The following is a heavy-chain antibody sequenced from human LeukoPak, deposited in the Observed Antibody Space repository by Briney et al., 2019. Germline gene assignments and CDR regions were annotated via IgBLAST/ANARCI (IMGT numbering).Heavy chain of an antibody. CDR2: IYYSGST. D-gene: IGHD3-10*01. V-gene: IGHV4-30-4*08. Sequence: SETLSLTCTVSGGSISSGDYYWSWIRQPPGKGLEWIGYIYYSGSTYYNPSLKSRVTISVDTSKNQFSLKLSSVTAADTAVYYCARDTPNYYGSGSYYSDWGQGTLVTVSS. J-gene: IGHJ4*02. CDR3: ARDTPNYYGSGSYYSD. CDR1: GGSISSGDYY.